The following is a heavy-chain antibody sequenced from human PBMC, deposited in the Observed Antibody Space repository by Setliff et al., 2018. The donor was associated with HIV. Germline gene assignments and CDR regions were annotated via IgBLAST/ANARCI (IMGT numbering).Heavy chain of an antibody. CDR2: IKQNGRER. J-gene: IGHJ4*02. Sequence: RLSCAASGFTFSDYWMTWVRQAPGKGLEWVANIKQNGRERNYVDSVEGRFTISRDNAKNSLSLQMNNLRAEDTAVYFCARKNDYIGNSLDYWGQGTLVTVSS. D-gene: IGHD1-26*01. CDR1: GFTFSDYW. V-gene: IGHV3-7*01. CDR3: ARKNDYIGNSLDY.